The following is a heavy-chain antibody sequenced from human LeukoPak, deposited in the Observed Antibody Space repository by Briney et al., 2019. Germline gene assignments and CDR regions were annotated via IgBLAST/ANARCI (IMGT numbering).Heavy chain of an antibody. CDR1: GGSISSGGYY. J-gene: IGHJ4*02. CDR2: IYCRGST. D-gene: IGHD3-3*01. Sequence: PSQTLSLTCIVSGGSISSGGYYWSWIRQHPGKGLEWIGSIYCRGSTYYNPSLKSRVTISVDTSKNQFSLKLNSVTAADTAVYYCARIEDYDFWSGYYTGGFDYWGQGTLVTVSS. CDR3: ARIEDYDFWSGYYTGGFDY. V-gene: IGHV4-31*03.